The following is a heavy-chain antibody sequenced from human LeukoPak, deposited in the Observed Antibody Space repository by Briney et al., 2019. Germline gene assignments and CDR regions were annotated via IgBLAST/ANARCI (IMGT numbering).Heavy chain of an antibody. CDR2: ISGSTGST. Sequence: PGGSLRLSCAASGFTFSNYAMNGGPRSPGKGVGWVSLISGSTGSTYYADSVKGRFSISRDTSKNTVYLQMNSLRVEDTAVYYCAKGTVSAIVGATTLDYWGQGTLVTVSS. D-gene: IGHD1-26*01. V-gene: IGHV3-23*01. CDR3: AKGTVSAIVGATTLDY. J-gene: IGHJ4*02. CDR1: GFTFSNYA.